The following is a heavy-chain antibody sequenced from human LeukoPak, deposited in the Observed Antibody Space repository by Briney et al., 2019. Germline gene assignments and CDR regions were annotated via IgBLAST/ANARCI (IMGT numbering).Heavy chain of an antibody. CDR2: FYYSENT. CDR3: ARHRGWLQHSYFDY. V-gene: IGHV4-38-2*01. Sequence: KPGGSVRLSCAASGFIFSDYYMSWMRQAPGKGLEWIASFYYSENTNYNPSLKSRVTMSVDTSKNQFSLRLSSVTAADTAVYYCARHRGWLQHSYFDYWGQGTLVTVSS. CDR1: GFIFSDYY. D-gene: IGHD5-24*01. J-gene: IGHJ4*02.